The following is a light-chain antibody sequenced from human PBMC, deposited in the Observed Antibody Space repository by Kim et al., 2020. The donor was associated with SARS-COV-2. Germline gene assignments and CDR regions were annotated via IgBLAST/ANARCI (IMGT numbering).Light chain of an antibody. J-gene: IGLJ2*01. CDR2: GKN. Sequence: GKTVRITCQGDSSRSYYASWYQQKPGQAPVLVIYGKNNRPSGIPDRFSGSSSGNTASLTITGAQAEDDADYYCNSRDSSGNHHVVFGGGTQLTVL. CDR3: NSRDSSGNHHVV. CDR1: SSRSYY. V-gene: IGLV3-19*01.